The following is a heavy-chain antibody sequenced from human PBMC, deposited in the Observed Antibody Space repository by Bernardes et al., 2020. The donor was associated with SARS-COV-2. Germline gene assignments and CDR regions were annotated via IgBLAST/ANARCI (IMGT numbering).Heavy chain of an antibody. V-gene: IGHV3-15*05. D-gene: IGHD3-22*01. J-gene: IGHJ3*02. CDR1: GFTFSNAW. Sequence: GGSLRLSCAASGFTFSNAWMTWVRQAPGKGLEWVGRIKSKTDGGTTDYAAPVKGRFTISRDNAKNTLSLQMNSLSADDTAVYYCARGAYSLDRSGPRSVFDIWGQATMVTVSS. CDR2: IKSKTDGGTT. CDR3: ARGAYSLDRSGPRSVFDI.